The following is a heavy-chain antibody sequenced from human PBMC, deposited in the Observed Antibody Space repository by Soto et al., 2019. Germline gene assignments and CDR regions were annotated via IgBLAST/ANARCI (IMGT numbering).Heavy chain of an antibody. CDR3: ARAHYYDSSGYYPYYFGY. CDR1: GFTFSSYS. V-gene: IGHV3-21*01. Sequence: GGSLRLSCAASGFTFSSYSMNWVRQAPGKGLEWVSSISSTGSYIYYADSVKGRFTISRDNVKNSLYLQMNSLRAEDTAVYYCARAHYYDSSGYYPYYFGYWGQGTLVTVSS. CDR2: ISSTGSYI. J-gene: IGHJ4*02. D-gene: IGHD3-22*01.